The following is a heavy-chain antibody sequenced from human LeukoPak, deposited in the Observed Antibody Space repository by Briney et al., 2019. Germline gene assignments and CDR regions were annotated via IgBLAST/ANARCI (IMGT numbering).Heavy chain of an antibody. CDR3: ARRVPNDSSGYYYRGQFDP. Sequence: SVKVSCKASGGTFSSYAISWVRQAPGQGLEWMGGIIPIFGTANYAQKFQGRVTITADKSTSTAYMELSSLRSEDTAVYYCARRVPNDSSGYYYRGQFDPWGQGTLVTVSS. V-gene: IGHV1-69*06. D-gene: IGHD3-22*01. CDR1: GGTFSSYA. J-gene: IGHJ5*02. CDR2: IIPIFGTA.